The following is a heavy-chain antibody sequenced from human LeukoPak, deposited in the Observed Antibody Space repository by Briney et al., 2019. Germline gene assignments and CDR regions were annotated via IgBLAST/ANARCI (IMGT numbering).Heavy chain of an antibody. CDR1: GGSISSYY. D-gene: IGHD4-23*01. CDR3: ARMMVVTPYYYYYMDV. J-gene: IGHJ6*03. V-gene: IGHV4-4*07. Sequence: SETLSLTCTVSGGSISSYYWSWIRQPAGKGLEWIGRIYTSGSANYNPSLKSRVTMSVDTSKNQFSLKLSSVTAADTAVYYCARMMVVTPYYYYYMDVWGKGTTVTVSS. CDR2: IYTSGSA.